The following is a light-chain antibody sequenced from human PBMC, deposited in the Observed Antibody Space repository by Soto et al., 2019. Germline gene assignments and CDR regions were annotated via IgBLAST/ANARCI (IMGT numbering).Light chain of an antibody. CDR1: QSISNW. CDR2: HAS. Sequence: DIQMTQSPSTLPASVGDRVTITCRASQSISNWLACYQQKPGTAPKVLIYHASNLQSGVPSRFSGSGSGTDFTPTISSLQPEDFATYYCQQANSLPITFGQGTRLEIK. V-gene: IGKV1-5*01. CDR3: QQANSLPIT. J-gene: IGKJ5*01.